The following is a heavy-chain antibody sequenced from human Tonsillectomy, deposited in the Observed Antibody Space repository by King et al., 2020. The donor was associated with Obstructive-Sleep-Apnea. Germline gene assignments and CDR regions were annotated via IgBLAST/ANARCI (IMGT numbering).Heavy chain of an antibody. J-gene: IGHJ3*02. CDR3: AGDLRGGSYGPASAFDI. D-gene: IGHD1-26*01. Sequence: LQLQESGPGLVKPSETLSLTCTVSGGSISSSSYYWGWIRQPPGKGVEWIGRIYYIGSTYYNPSLKSRVTISVDTSKNQFSLKLSSVTAADTAVYYCAGDLRGGSYGPASAFDIWGQGTMVTVSS. CDR1: GGSISSSSYY. CDR2: IYYIGST. V-gene: IGHV4-39*07.